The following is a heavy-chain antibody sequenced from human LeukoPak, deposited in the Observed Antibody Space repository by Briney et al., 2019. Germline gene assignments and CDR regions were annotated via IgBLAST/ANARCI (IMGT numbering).Heavy chain of an antibody. CDR3: ARERGLSSSSDY. D-gene: IGHD2-2*01. Sequence: GGSLRHSRAASGFTFSSYWMTWLRQAPGKGLEWLANIKKDGGEKYYLESVKGRFTISRDNAKNSLYLQMHSLRAEDTAVYYCARERGLSSSSDYWGQGTLVTVSS. CDR2: IKKDGGEK. CDR1: GFTFSSYW. J-gene: IGHJ4*02. V-gene: IGHV3-7*01.